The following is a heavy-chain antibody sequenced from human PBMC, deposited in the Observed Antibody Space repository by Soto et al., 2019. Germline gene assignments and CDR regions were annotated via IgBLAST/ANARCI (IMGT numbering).Heavy chain of an antibody. V-gene: IGHV1-69*13. J-gene: IGHJ5*02. CDR2: IIPIFGTA. Sequence: SVKVSCKASGGTFSSYAISRVRQAPGQGLEWMGGIIPIFGTANYAQKFQGRVTITADESTSTAYMELSSLRSEDTAVYYCARAPAPPGYDFWSCSAGSAPWGQGTLFT. CDR1: GGTFSSYA. D-gene: IGHD3-3*01. CDR3: ARAPAPPGYDFWSCSAGSAP.